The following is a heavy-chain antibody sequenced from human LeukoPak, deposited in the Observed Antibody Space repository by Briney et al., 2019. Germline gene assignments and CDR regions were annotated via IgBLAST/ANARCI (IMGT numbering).Heavy chain of an antibody. Sequence: SQTLSLTCAISGDSVSSNSAAWNWIRQSPSRGLEWLGRTYYRSKWYNDYAVSVKSRITINPDTSKNQFSLKLSSVTAADTAVYYCARTQEAGYSSGRYGSYYYYYMDVWGKGTTVTISS. D-gene: IGHD6-19*01. CDR3: ARTQEAGYSSGRYGSYYYYYMDV. J-gene: IGHJ6*03. CDR2: TYYRSKWYN. V-gene: IGHV6-1*01. CDR1: GDSVSSNSAA.